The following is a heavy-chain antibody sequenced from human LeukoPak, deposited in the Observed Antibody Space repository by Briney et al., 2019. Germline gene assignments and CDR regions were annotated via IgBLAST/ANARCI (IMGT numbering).Heavy chain of an antibody. J-gene: IGHJ4*02. CDR1: GFTFSRYW. Sequence: GGSLRLSCAASGFTFSRYWMHWVRQAPGKGLVWVSRLNGDGSSTNYADSVKGRFTISRDNAKNTLYLQMNSLRAEDTAVYYCARQWPVAYFDYWGQGTLVTVSS. V-gene: IGHV3-74*01. D-gene: IGHD6-19*01. CDR3: ARQWPVAYFDY. CDR2: LNGDGSST.